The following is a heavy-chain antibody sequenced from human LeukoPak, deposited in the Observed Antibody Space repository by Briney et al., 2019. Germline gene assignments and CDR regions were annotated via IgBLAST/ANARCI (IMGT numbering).Heavy chain of an antibody. V-gene: IGHV5-51*01. J-gene: IGHJ3*02. Sequence: GESLKISCKGSGYSFTSYWIGWVRQMPGKGLEWMGIINPGDSDTRYSPSFQGQVTISADKSISTAYLQWSSLKASDTAKYYCARPSSGSPDAFDIWGQGTMVTVSS. CDR1: GYSFTSYW. CDR3: ARPSSGSPDAFDI. CDR2: INPGDSDT. D-gene: IGHD1-26*01.